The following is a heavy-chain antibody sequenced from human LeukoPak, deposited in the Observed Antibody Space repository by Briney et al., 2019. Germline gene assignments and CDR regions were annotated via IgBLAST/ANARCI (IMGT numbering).Heavy chain of an antibody. CDR3: ARAVVRGTTRTVDY. CDR2: INSSSSTI. D-gene: IGHD2-15*01. J-gene: IGHJ4*02. CDR1: GFTFSSYS. Sequence: GGSLRLSCAASGFTFSSYSMNWVRQAPGKGLEWVSYINSSSSTIYYADSVRGRFTISRDNAKNSLYLQMNSLRAEDTAVYYCARAVVRGTTRTVDYWGQGTLVTVSS. V-gene: IGHV3-48*01.